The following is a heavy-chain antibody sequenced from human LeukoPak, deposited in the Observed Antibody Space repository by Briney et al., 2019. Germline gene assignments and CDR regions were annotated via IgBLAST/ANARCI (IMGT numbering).Heavy chain of an antibody. CDR1: VFTFSSYA. CDR2: FSASGGVT. CDR3: ARDYSRLVVAPNWFDP. D-gene: IGHD2-15*01. Sequence: GGSLRLSCAASVFTFSSYAMSWVRQAPGKGLEWVSGFSASGGVTSYADSGKGRLTVCRDNSKNTLYLQMNSLRAEDTAVYYCARDYSRLVVAPNWFDPWGQGTLVTVSS. V-gene: IGHV3-23*01. J-gene: IGHJ5*02.